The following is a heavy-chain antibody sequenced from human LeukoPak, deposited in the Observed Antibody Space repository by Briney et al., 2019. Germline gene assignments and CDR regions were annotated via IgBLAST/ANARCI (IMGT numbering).Heavy chain of an antibody. J-gene: IGHJ4*02. D-gene: IGHD5-18*01. Sequence: GGSLRLSCAASGFTFSSYAMSWVRQAPRKGLEWVSSISGSGGSTYYADSVKGRFTISRDNSKNTLYLQMNSLRAEDTAVYYCAKDWAMATGYFDYWGQGTPVTVSS. CDR1: GFTFSSYA. V-gene: IGHV3-23*01. CDR3: AKDWAMATGYFDY. CDR2: ISGSGGST.